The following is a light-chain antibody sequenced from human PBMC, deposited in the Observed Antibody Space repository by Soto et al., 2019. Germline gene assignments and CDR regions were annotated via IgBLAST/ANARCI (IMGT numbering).Light chain of an antibody. CDR1: QSVSSY. CDR3: QQYGSSLLT. CDR2: GAS. J-gene: IGKJ5*01. V-gene: IGKV3-20*01. Sequence: EIGLTQSPASLSLSPGERATLFCRASQSVSSYFAWYQQKPGQAPRLLIYGASSRATGIPDRFSGSGSGTDFTLTISRLEPEDFAVYYCQQYGSSLLTFGQGTRLEIK.